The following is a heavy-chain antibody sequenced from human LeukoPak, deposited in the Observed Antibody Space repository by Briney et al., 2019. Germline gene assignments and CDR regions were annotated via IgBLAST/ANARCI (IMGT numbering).Heavy chain of an antibody. D-gene: IGHD1-7*01. V-gene: IGHV3-30*01. Sequence: GGSLRLSCAASGFTFSSYAMHWVRQAPGKGLEWVAVISYDGSNKYYADSVKGRFTISRDNSKNTLYLQMNSLRAEDTAVYYCARDSITGTTNAFDIWGQGTMVTVSS. CDR1: GFTFSSYA. CDR2: ISYDGSNK. CDR3: ARDSITGTTNAFDI. J-gene: IGHJ3*02.